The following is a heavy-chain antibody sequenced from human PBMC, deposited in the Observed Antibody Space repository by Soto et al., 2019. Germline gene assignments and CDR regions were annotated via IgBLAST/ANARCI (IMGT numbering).Heavy chain of an antibody. CDR1: GGSATSGSYY. D-gene: IGHD5-12*01. J-gene: IGHJ4*02. CDR3: ARDGDGYNN. CDR2: IYSSGGT. Sequence: PSETLSLTCSVSGGSATSGSYYWSWIRQPPGKGLEWIGYIYSSGGTSYNPSLKSRVTISVDTSKNQFSLKLTSVTAADTAVYYCARDGDGYNNWGQGTLVTVSS. V-gene: IGHV4-61*01.